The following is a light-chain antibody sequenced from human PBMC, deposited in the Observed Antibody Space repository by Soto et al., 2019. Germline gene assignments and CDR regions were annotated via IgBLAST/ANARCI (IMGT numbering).Light chain of an antibody. CDR3: QQYGSSPVT. Sequence: EIVLTQSPGTLSLSPGERATLSRRASQSVSSSYLAWYQQKPGQAPRLLIYGASIRATGIPDRFSGSGSGTDFTLTISRLEPEDFAVYYCQQYGSSPVTFGPGTKVDIK. J-gene: IGKJ3*01. CDR1: QSVSSSY. V-gene: IGKV3-20*01. CDR2: GAS.